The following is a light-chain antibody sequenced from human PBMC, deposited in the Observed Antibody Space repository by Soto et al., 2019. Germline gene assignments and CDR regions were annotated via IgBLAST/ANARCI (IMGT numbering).Light chain of an antibody. V-gene: IGKV3-11*01. J-gene: IGKJ5*01. Sequence: EIVMTQSPGALSVFPGESVTLSCRASQSVNGYLDWFQHKPGQAPRLVLKRIFIRSIGVPARFSGSGSGTDFTLTISSLEPEDFAVYYCQQRSNWPIRFGQGTRLEI. CDR1: QSVNGY. CDR2: RIF. CDR3: QQRSNWPIR.